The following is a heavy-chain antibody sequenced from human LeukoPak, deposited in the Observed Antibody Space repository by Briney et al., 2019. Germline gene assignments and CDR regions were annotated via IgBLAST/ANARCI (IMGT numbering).Heavy chain of an antibody. CDR3: ARAAYSGSYYVDY. J-gene: IGHJ4*02. CDR1: GGSFSGYY. V-gene: IGHV4-34*01. Sequence: SETLSLTCAVYGGSFSGYYWGWIRQPPGKGLEWIGEINHSGSTNYNPSLKSRVTISVDTSKNQFSLKLSSVTAADTAVYYCARAAYSGSYYVDYWGQGTLVTVSS. CDR2: INHSGST. D-gene: IGHD1-26*01.